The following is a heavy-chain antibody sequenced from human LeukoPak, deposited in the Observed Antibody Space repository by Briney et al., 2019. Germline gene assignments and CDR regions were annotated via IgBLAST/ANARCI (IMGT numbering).Heavy chain of an antibody. J-gene: IGHJ3*02. V-gene: IGHV5-51*01. CDR1: GYSFTSYW. D-gene: IGHD4-17*01. CDR2: IYPGDSDT. Sequence: GASLQISRKGSGYSFTSYWIAWVRQLPGIGLEWMGIIYPGDSDTRYSPSFQGQVTISADKSISTAFLQWSSLKASDTAMYYCARSVTTSPHDAFDIWGQGTMVTVSS. CDR3: ARSVTTSPHDAFDI.